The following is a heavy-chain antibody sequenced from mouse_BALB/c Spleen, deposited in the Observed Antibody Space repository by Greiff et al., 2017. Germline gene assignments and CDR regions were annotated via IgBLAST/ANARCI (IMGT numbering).Heavy chain of an antibody. CDR3: ARHGENWYFDV. CDR1: GFTFSSFG. Sequence: EVKLMESGGGLVQPGGSRKLSCAASGFTFSSFGMHWVRQAPEKGLEWVAYISSGGSYTYYPDTVTGRFTISRDNAKNTLYLEMSSLRSEDTAMYYCARHGENWYFDVWGAGTTVTVSS. CDR2: ISSGGSYT. J-gene: IGHJ1*01. V-gene: IGHV5-9-4*01.